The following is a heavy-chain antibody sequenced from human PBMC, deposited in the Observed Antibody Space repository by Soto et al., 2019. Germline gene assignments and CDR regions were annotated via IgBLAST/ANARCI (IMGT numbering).Heavy chain of an antibody. CDR3: AREAGYSGYDHYYYMDV. V-gene: IGHV1-69*04. CDR2: IIPILGIA. D-gene: IGHD5-12*01. CDR1: GGTFSSYT. Sequence: ASVKVSCKASGGTFSSYTISWVRQAPGQGLEWMGRIIPILGIANYAQKFQGRVTITADKSTSTAYMELSSLGSEDTAVYYCAREAGYSGYDHYYYMDVWGKGTTVTVSS. J-gene: IGHJ6*03.